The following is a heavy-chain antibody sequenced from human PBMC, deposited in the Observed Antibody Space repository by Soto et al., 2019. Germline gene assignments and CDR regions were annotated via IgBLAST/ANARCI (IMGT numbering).Heavy chain of an antibody. Sequence: GGSLRLSCAASGFIFTSSGMSWVRQPPGKGLGWVSSISGGGGGAYYADSVKGRFTISRDNSKNKVYLQMNSLRVEDTAIYYCAKHMVATTRPLTSWGQGTLVTVSS. CDR3: AKHMVATTRPLTS. CDR2: ISGGGGGA. CDR1: GFIFTSSG. J-gene: IGHJ5*02. D-gene: IGHD5-12*01. V-gene: IGHV3-23*01.